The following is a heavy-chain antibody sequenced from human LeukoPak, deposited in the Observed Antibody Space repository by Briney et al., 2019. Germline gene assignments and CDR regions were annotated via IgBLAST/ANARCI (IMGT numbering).Heavy chain of an antibody. V-gene: IGHV4-61*08. Sequence: PSETLSLTCAVSGGSISSGGYSWSWIRQPPGKGLEWIGYIYYSGSTNYNPSLKSRVTISVDTSKNQFSLKLSSVTAANTAVYYCASFYGDYYFDYWGQGTLVTVSS. D-gene: IGHD4-17*01. J-gene: IGHJ4*02. CDR2: IYYSGST. CDR1: GGSISSGGYS. CDR3: ASFYGDYYFDY.